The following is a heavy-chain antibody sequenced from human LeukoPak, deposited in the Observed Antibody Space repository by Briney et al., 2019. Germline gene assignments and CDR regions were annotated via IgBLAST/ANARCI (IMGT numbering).Heavy chain of an antibody. V-gene: IGHV1-46*01. J-gene: IGHJ1*01. CDR3: ASGLSSGWYVEYFQH. D-gene: IGHD6-19*01. Sequence: ASVKVSCKASGYTFTSYYTHWVRQAPGQGLEWMGIINPSGGSTSYAQKFQGRVTMTRDMSTSTVYMELSSLRSEDTAVYYCASGLSSGWYVEYFQHWGQGTLVTVSS. CDR2: INPSGGST. CDR1: GYTFTSYY.